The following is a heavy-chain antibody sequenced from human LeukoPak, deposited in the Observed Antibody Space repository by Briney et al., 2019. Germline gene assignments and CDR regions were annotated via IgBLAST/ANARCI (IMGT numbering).Heavy chain of an antibody. CDR1: GFTFSSYA. J-gene: IGHJ4*02. CDR2: ISGSGGST. V-gene: IGHV3-23*01. CDR3: ARIRLGELSSPLDY. Sequence: PGGSLRLSCAASGFTFSSYAMSWVRQAPGKGLEWVSAISGSGGSTYYADSVKGRFTISRDNSKNTLYLQMNSLRAEDTAVYYCARIRLGELSSPLDYWGQGTQVTVSS. D-gene: IGHD3-16*02.